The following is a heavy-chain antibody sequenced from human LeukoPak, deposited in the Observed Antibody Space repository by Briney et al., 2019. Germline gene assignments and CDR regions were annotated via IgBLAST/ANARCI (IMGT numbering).Heavy chain of an antibody. D-gene: IGHD3-10*01. V-gene: IGHV4-59*02. Sequence: SETLSLTCTVSGGSVSGSYWSWVRRSPGKGLEWIGYIYYSGATNYNPSLKSRVSISIDTSKNQFSLKLSSVTPADTAVYYCARDSYGSGSSYNDYYYYMDVWGKGTTATIS. CDR1: GGSVSGSY. CDR2: IYYSGAT. J-gene: IGHJ6*03. CDR3: ARDSYGSGSSYNDYYYYMDV.